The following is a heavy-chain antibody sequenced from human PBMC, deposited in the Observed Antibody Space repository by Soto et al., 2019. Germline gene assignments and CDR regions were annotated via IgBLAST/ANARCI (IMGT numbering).Heavy chain of an antibody. CDR1: GGSISSSSYY. Sequence: QLQLQESGPGLVKPSETLSLTCTVSGGSISSSSYYWGWIRQPPGQGLEWIGSIYYSGSTYYNPSFKNRVTISLHTTNTQYMIKLSAVFGADTAVYYCARHAVHCSGITDEWGQRTLVTVSS. J-gene: IGHJ4*02. V-gene: IGHV4-39*01. D-gene: IGHD6-19*01. CDR3: ARHAVHCSGITDE. CDR2: IYYSGST.